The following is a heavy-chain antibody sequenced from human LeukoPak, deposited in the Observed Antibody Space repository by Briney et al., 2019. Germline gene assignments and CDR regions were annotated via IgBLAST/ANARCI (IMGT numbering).Heavy chain of an antibody. D-gene: IGHD3-22*01. Sequence: GGSLRLSCAASGFTFSSYAMSWVRQAPGKGLEWVSAISGSGGSTYYADSVKGRFTISRDNSKNTLYLQMNSLRAEDTAVYYCAKEAPYYYDSSGYLFDYWGQGTLVTVSS. J-gene: IGHJ4*02. V-gene: IGHV3-23*01. CDR3: AKEAPYYYDSSGYLFDY. CDR1: GFTFSSYA. CDR2: ISGSGGST.